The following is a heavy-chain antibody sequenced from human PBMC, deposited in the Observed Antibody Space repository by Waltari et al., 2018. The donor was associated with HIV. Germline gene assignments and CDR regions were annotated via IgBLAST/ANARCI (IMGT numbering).Heavy chain of an antibody. D-gene: IGHD2-8*01. CDR2: ISWNSGNI. J-gene: IGHJ6*02. CDR3: AKDMGIFYAYGMDV. Sequence: EAQLVESGGGSVQPGRSLRLSCAASGFTFGNSAMNWVRQAPGKALEWVSGISWNSGNIEYADSVKGRFTISRDNGKNSLYLQMNSLRSEDTGLYYCAKDMGIFYAYGMDVWGQGTAVTVSS. CDR1: GFTFGNSA. V-gene: IGHV3-9*01.